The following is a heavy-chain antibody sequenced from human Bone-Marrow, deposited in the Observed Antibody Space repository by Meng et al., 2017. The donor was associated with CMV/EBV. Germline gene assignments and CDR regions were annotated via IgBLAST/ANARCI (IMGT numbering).Heavy chain of an antibody. CDR2: ISSSSSYI. D-gene: IGHD3-3*01. V-gene: IGHV3-21*01. Sequence: GESLKISCAASGFTFSSYWMHWVRQAPGKGLVWVSSISSSSSYIYYADSVKGRFTISRDNAKNSLYLQMNSLRAEDTAVYYCARQSSFWSGQSTYYYGMDVWGQGTTVTVSS. J-gene: IGHJ6*02. CDR3: ARQSSFWSGQSTYYYGMDV. CDR1: GFTFSSYW.